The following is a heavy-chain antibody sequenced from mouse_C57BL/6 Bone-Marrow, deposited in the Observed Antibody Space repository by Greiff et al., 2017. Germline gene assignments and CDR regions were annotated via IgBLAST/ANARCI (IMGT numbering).Heavy chain of an antibody. CDR3: ARYGSSFAWFAY. J-gene: IGHJ3*01. D-gene: IGHD1-1*01. CDR1: GYTFTSYT. CDR2: INPSSGYT. V-gene: IGHV1-4*01. Sequence: QVQLQQSGAELARPGASVKMSCKASGYTFTSYTMHWVKQRPGQGLEWIGYINPSSGYTKYNQKFKDKATLTADKSSSTAYMQLSSLTSEDSAVYYCARYGSSFAWFAYWGQGTLVTVSA.